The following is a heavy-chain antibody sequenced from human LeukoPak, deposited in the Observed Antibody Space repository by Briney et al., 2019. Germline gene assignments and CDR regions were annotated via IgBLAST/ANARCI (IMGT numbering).Heavy chain of an antibody. V-gene: IGHV3-9*01. J-gene: IGHJ4*02. Sequence: GGSLRLSCAASGFTFHDYAMHWVRQAPGKGLEWVSGLSWNGATVGYADSVKGRFTISRDNSQDTLSLQMNSLRAEDTAVYYCAKISWDGRGTFDWGRGTLVTVSS. D-gene: IGHD1/OR15-1a*01. CDR3: AKISWDGRGTFD. CDR1: GFTFHDYA. CDR2: LSWNGATV.